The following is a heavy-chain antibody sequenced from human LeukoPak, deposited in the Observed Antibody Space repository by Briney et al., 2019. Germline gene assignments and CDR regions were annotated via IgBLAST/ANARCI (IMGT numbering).Heavy chain of an antibody. V-gene: IGHV3-66*02. D-gene: IGHD4-17*01. Sequence: PGGSLRLSCAASGFTASSNYMSWVRQAPGKGLEWVSVIYSGGSTYYADSVKGRFTISRDNSKNTLYLQMNSLRAEDTAVYYCARASKTDYGDYFGAFDIWGQGTMVTVSS. CDR2: IYSGGST. CDR1: GFTASSNY. CDR3: ARASKTDYGDYFGAFDI. J-gene: IGHJ3*02.